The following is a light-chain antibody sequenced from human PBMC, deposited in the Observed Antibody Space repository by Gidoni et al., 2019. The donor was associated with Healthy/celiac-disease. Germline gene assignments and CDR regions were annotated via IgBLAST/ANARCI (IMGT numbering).Light chain of an antibody. V-gene: IGKV3-11*01. CDR2: DAS. CDR3: QQRSNWPPD. Sequence: EIVLTQSPATLSLSPGERATLSCRASQSVSSYLALYQQKPGQAPRLLIYDASNRATGIPARFSGSGSGTDFTLTISSLEPEDFSVYYCQQRSNWPPDFXXXTRLEIK. CDR1: QSVSSY. J-gene: IGKJ5*01.